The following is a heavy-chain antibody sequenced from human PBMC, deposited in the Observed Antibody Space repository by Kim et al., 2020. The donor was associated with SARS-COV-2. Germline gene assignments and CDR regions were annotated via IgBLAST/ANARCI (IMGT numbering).Heavy chain of an antibody. V-gene: IGHV3-30-3*01. D-gene: IGHD3-10*01. CDR1: GFTFSSYA. Sequence: GGSLRLSCAASGFTFSSYAMHWVRQAPGKGLEWVAVISYDGSNKYYADSVKGRFTISRDNSKNTLYLQMNSLRAEDTAVYYCAGRHYGDFDYWGQGTLVTVSS. CDR2: ISYDGSNK. J-gene: IGHJ4*02. CDR3: AGRHYGDFDY.